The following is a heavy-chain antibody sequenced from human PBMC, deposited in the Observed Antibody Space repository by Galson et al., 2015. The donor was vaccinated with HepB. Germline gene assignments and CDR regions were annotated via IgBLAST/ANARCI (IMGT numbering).Heavy chain of an antibody. CDR3: ARIRRSLWFGELSGGNWFDP. CDR2: INTNTGNP. J-gene: IGHJ5*02. Sequence: SVKVSCKASGYTFTSYAMNWVRQAPGQGLEWMGWINTNTGNPTYAQGFTGRFVFSLDTSVSTAYLQISSLKTEDTAVYYCARIRRSLWFGELSGGNWFDPWGQGTLVTVSS. V-gene: IGHV7-4-1*02. CDR1: GYTFTSYA. D-gene: IGHD3-10*01.